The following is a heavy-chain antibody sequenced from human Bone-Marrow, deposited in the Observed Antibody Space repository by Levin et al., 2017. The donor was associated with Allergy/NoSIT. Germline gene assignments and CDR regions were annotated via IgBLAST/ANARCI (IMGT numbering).Heavy chain of an antibody. D-gene: IGHD3-10*01. CDR3: ARATTMVQGVIGN. J-gene: IGHJ4*02. V-gene: IGHV3-30-3*01. CDR2: ISYDGSNK. CDR1: GFTFSSYA. Sequence: SGGSLRLSCAASGFTFSSYAMHWVRQAPGKGLEWVAVISYDGSNKYYADSVKGRFTISRDNSKNTLYLQMNSLRAEDTAVYYCARATTMVQGVIGNWGQGTLVTVSS.